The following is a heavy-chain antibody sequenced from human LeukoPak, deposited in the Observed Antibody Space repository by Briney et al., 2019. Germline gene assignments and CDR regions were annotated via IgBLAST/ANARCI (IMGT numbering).Heavy chain of an antibody. D-gene: IGHD3-3*01. V-gene: IGHV4-59*01. CDR2: ISYGGSP. Sequence: PSQTLSLTCTVSGGSISSSYWTWIRQPPGRGLEWVGYISYGGSPNYHPSLKSRVTISVDTSTNQSSLKLSSVTAADTAVYYCARGIFGMVLNAFDLWGRGTMVTVSS. CDR1: GGSISSSY. J-gene: IGHJ3*01. CDR3: ARGIFGMVLNAFDL.